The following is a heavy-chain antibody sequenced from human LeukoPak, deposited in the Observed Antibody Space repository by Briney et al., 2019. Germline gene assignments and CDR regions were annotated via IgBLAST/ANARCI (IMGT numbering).Heavy chain of an antibody. Sequence: GGFLRLSCAASAFTFDEYAMHWVRQAPGKGLEWVSLISWDGAGTYYADSVRGRFTISRDNSKKSPYLQMNSLRPEDTALYYCAKSRRESYYMDVWGKGTTVTVSS. CDR1: AFTFDEYA. J-gene: IGHJ6*03. V-gene: IGHV3-43D*04. CDR3: AKSRRESYYMDV. CDR2: ISWDGAGT. D-gene: IGHD6-6*01.